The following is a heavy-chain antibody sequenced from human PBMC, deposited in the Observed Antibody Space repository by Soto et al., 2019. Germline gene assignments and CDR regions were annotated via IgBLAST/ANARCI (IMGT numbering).Heavy chain of an antibody. CDR3: ARDLPYCSGGSCYVGWGYFDY. CDR1: GGTFSSYA. Sequence: QVQLVQSGAEVKKPGSSVKVSCKASGGTFSSYAISWVRQAPGQGLEWMGGIIPIFGTANYAQKFQGRVTITADESTXXAXMXXSSLRAEDTAVYYCARDLPYCSGGSCYVGWGYFDYWGQGTLVTVSS. V-gene: IGHV1-69*12. D-gene: IGHD2-15*01. CDR2: IIPIFGTA. J-gene: IGHJ4*02.